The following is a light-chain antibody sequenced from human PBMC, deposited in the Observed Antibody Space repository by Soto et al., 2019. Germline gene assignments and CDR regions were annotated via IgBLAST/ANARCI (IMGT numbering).Light chain of an antibody. V-gene: IGKV1-39*01. Sequence: DIQMTQSPSSLSASVGDRVTITCRASQSIAYYLNWFQQKPGKAPKLLIYAASSLQSGVPSRFSCSGSGPDFTLTISSLQPEDFATYYCQQSSNSPMYTFGQGTKL. CDR3: QQSSNSPMYT. CDR1: QSIAYY. J-gene: IGKJ2*01. CDR2: AAS.